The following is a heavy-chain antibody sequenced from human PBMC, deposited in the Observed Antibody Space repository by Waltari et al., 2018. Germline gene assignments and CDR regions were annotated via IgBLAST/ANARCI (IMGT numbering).Heavy chain of an antibody. CDR1: GGSISSRSYY. V-gene: IGHV4-39*07. CDR3: ARAGGSRDLNWFDP. J-gene: IGHJ5*02. D-gene: IGHD1-26*01. Sequence: QLQLQESGPGLVKPSETLSLTGTVPGGSISSRSYYWGWIRQPPGKGLEWIGSIYYSGSTYYNPSLKSRVTISVDTSKNQFSLKLSSVTAADTAVYYCARAGGSRDLNWFDPWGQGTLVTVSS. CDR2: IYYSGST.